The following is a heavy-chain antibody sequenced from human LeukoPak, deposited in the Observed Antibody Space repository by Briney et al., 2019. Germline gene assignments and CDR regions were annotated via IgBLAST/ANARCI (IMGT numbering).Heavy chain of an antibody. D-gene: IGHD6-13*01. J-gene: IGHJ4*02. CDR3: ARAGVQQQLVPVYFDY. CDR1: GFTFSSYA. V-gene: IGHV3-30-3*01. Sequence: GRSLRLSCAASGFTFSSYAMHWVRQAPGKGLEWVEVISYDGSNKYYADSVKGRFTISRDNSKNTLYLQMNSLRAEDTAVYYCARAGVQQQLVPVYFDYWGQGTLVTVSS. CDR2: ISYDGSNK.